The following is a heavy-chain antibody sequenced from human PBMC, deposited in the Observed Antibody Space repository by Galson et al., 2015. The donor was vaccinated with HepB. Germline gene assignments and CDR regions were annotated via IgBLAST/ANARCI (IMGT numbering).Heavy chain of an antibody. CDR2: INAGNGNT. Sequence: SVKVSCKASGYTFTSYAMHWVRQAPGQRLEWMGWINAGNGNTKYSQKFQGRVTITRDTSASTAYMELSSLRSEDTAVYYCARDYRITIFGVVKAYGMDVWGQGTTVTVSS. J-gene: IGHJ6*02. CDR1: GYTFTSYA. V-gene: IGHV1-3*01. D-gene: IGHD3-3*01. CDR3: ARDYRITIFGVVKAYGMDV.